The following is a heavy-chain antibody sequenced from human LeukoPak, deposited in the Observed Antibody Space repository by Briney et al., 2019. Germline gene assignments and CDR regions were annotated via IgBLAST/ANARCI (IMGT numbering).Heavy chain of an antibody. D-gene: IGHD5-12*01. CDR3: AKENTRHSGYPSGEFDY. Sequence: GGSLKLSCAASGFTFSSYAMSWVRQAPGKGLEWVSAISGSGGSTYYADSVKGRFTISRDNSKNTLYLQMNSLRAEDTAVYYCAKENTRHSGYPSGEFDYWGQGTLVTVSS. V-gene: IGHV3-23*01. J-gene: IGHJ4*02. CDR2: ISGSGGST. CDR1: GFTFSSYA.